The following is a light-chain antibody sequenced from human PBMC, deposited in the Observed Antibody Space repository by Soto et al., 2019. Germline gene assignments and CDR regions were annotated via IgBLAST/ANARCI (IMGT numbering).Light chain of an antibody. CDR2: WAS. J-gene: IGKJ1*01. V-gene: IGKV4-1*01. CDR1: QSLLHSDGKTY. CDR3: QQYYSTPWT. Sequence: MTQPPLSLSIIPGQTASISCKSSQSLLHSDGKTYFYWYQQKPGQPPKLLIYWASTRESGVPDRFSGSGSGTDFTLTISSLQAEDVAVYYCQQYYSTPWTFGQGTKVDIK.